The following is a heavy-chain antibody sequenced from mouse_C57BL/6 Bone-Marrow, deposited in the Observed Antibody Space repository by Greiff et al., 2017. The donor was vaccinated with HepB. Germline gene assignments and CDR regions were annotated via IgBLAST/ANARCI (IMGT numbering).Heavy chain of an antibody. CDR3: TQGYFDV. Sequence: QVQLKQSGAELVRPGASVTLSCKASGYTFTDYEMHWVKQTPVHGLEWIGAIDPETGGTAYNQKFKGKAILTADKSSSTAYMELRSLTSEDSAVYYCTQGYFDVWGTGTTVTVSS. CDR1: GYTFTDYE. CDR2: IDPETGGT. J-gene: IGHJ1*03. V-gene: IGHV1-15*01.